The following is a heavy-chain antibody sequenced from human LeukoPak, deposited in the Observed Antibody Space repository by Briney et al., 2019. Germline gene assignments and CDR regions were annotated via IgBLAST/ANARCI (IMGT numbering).Heavy chain of an antibody. Sequence: SETLSLTCTVSGGSISSYYWSWIRQPPGKGLEWIGYIYYSGSTNYNPSLKSRVTISVDTSKNQFSLKLSSVTAADTAVYYCLARIAGFDYWGQGTQVTVSS. CDR3: LARIAGFDY. CDR2: IYYSGST. D-gene: IGHD2-21*01. CDR1: GGSISSYY. V-gene: IGHV4-59*01. J-gene: IGHJ4*02.